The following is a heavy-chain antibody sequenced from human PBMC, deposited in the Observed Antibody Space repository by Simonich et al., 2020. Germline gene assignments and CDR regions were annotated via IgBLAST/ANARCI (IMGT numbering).Heavy chain of an antibody. D-gene: IGHD6-13*01. CDR2: ISSSSSYI. V-gene: IGHV3-21*01. J-gene: IGHJ4*02. Sequence: EVQLVESGGGLVKPGGSLRLSCAASGFTFSSYSMNWVRQAPEKGLEWVTSISSSSSYIYYADSVKGQFTISRDNAKNSLYLQMNSLRAEDTAVYYCARDAAGDYWGQGTLVTVSS. CDR3: ARDAAGDY. CDR1: GFTFSSYS.